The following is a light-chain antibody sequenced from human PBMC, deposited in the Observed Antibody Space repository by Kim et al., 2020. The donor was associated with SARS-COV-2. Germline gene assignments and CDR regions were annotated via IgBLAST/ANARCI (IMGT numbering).Light chain of an antibody. J-gene: IGLJ1*01. CDR3: GSYVGNSNVV. V-gene: IGLV2-8*01. Sequence: QQVAIARTGTSGVVGGYSYVSRYQRHPGKAPKLMVYDVTNRPSGVPDRFSGSKSGNTASLTVSELQAEDEADYYCGSYVGNSNVVVGTGTKVTVL. CDR1: SGVVGGYSY. CDR2: DVT.